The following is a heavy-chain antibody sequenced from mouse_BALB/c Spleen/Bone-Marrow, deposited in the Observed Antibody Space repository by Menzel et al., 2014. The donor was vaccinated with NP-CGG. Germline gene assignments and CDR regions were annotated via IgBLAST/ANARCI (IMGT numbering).Heavy chain of an antibody. Sequence: VKVVESGAELVRPGSSVKISCKASGYAFXAYWMNWVKQRPGQGLEWIGQIYPGDGDTNYNGKFKGKATLTADKSSSTAYMQLSSLTSEDSAVYFCTRSTATFDYWGQGTTLTVSS. CDR3: TRSTATFDY. CDR2: IYPGDGDT. J-gene: IGHJ2*01. V-gene: IGHV1-80*01. D-gene: IGHD1-2*01. CDR1: GYAFXAYW.